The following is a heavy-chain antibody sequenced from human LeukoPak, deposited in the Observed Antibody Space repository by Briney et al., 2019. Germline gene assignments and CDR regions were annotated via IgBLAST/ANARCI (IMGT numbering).Heavy chain of an antibody. D-gene: IGHD3-10*01. Sequence: GGSLRLSCAASGFTFSTYPMSWVRQAPGKGLEWVSSIRGSAGTTYYADSVKGRLTISRDDSKNTLYLQMNSLRAGDTAVFYCASARGPYYYHHMDVWGQGTTVTVSS. CDR3: ASARGPYYYHHMDV. CDR2: IRGSAGTT. J-gene: IGHJ6*02. CDR1: GFTFSTYP. V-gene: IGHV3-23*01.